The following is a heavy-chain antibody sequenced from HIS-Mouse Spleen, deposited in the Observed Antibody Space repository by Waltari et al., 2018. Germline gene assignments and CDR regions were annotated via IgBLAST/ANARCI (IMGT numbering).Heavy chain of an antibody. CDR3: AREIPYSSSWYDWYFDL. J-gene: IGHJ2*01. V-gene: IGHV4-39*07. CDR1: GGSISSSSYY. CDR2: LYYSGST. Sequence: QLQLQESGPGLVKPSETLSLTCTVSGGSISSSSYYWGWIRQPPGKGLEGIGSLYYSGSTYPNPSLTSRVTISVDTSKNQFSLKLSSVTAADTAVYYCAREIPYSSSWYDWYFDLWGRGTLVTVSS. D-gene: IGHD6-13*01.